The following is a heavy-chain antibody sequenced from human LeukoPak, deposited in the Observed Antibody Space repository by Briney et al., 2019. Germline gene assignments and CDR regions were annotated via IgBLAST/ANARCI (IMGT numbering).Heavy chain of an antibody. J-gene: IGHJ4*02. Sequence: SETLSLTCTVSGGSVSSGSCYWSWIRQPPGKGLEWIGYIFYSGNTNYNPSLKSRVTISVDTSKNQFSLKLTSVTAADTAVYYCARFPYCGGDCYFFNDYWGQGTLVTVSS. D-gene: IGHD2-21*02. CDR2: IFYSGNT. V-gene: IGHV4-61*01. CDR3: ARFPYCGGDCYFFNDY. CDR1: GGSVSSGSCY.